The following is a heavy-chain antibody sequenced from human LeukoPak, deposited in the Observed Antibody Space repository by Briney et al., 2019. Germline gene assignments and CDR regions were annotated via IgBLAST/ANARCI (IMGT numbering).Heavy chain of an antibody. CDR1: GYTFTVYY. J-gene: IGHJ4*02. CDR3: ARDTSEMATIS. V-gene: IGHV1-2*06. CDR2: INPNSGGT. D-gene: IGHD5-24*01. Sequence: ASVKVSCTASGYTFTVYYMHWVRQAPGQGLEWMGRINPNSGGTNYAQKFQGRVTMTRDTSISTAYMELSRLRSDDTAVYYCARDTSEMATISWGQGTLVTVSS.